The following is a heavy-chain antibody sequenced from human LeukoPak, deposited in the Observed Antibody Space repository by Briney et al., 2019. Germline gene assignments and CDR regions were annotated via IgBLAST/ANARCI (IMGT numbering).Heavy chain of an antibody. Sequence: GSLRLSCAASGFTFSSYSMNWVRQPPGKGLEWIGTIYYSGSTYYNPSLKSRVTISIDTSKKQFSLKLSSVTAADTAVFYCARHVSGYYDAFDIWDQGTMVTVSS. D-gene: IGHD3-9*01. CDR2: IYYSGST. CDR3: ARHVSGYYDAFDI. V-gene: IGHV4-39*01. CDR1: GFTFSSYSMN. J-gene: IGHJ3*02.